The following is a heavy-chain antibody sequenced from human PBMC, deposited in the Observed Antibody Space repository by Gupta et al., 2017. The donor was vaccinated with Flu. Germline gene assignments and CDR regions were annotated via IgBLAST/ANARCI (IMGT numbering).Heavy chain of an antibody. CDR1: GFTCSSYA. Sequence: EVQLLESGGGLVQPGGSLRLSCAASGFTCSSYAMSWGRQAPGQGLAWVSAISGRGGSTDYADSVKGRFTISRENSKNTLFMKMNSLRAEDTAVDYGADTNGIVVWGKGTTVTVSS. J-gene: IGHJ6*04. CDR3: ADTNGIVV. V-gene: IGHV3-23*01. D-gene: IGHD2-15*01. CDR2: ISGRGGST.